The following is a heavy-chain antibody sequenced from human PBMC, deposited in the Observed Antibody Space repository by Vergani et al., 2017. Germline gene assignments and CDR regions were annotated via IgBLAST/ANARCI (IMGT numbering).Heavy chain of an antibody. CDR2: MYHSGST. V-gene: IGHV4-59*01. CDR3: GRVADFYGLWSRLLDL. J-gene: IGHJ5*02. CDR1: GGSMSGYY. D-gene: IGHD3-10*01. Sequence: QVRLQESGPGLVKPSETLSLTCSVSGGSMSGYYWSWIRQPPGKELEWIGYMYHSGSTNYNPSLDTRVTIPGDTSKNQFSLKRNAVTAADTAVYYCGRVADFYGLWSRLLDLWGQGILVTVSS.